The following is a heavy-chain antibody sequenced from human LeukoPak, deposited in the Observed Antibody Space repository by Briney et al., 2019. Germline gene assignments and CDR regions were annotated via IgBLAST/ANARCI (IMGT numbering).Heavy chain of an antibody. D-gene: IGHD6-19*01. CDR1: GFTFSSYN. J-gene: IGHJ3*02. V-gene: IGHV3-21*01. Sequence: GGSLRLSCAASGFTFSSYNMNWVRQAPGKGLEWVSSITSGSSYIYYADSVKGRFTISRDNAKNSLFLQMNSLRAEDTAVYYCRGPGSSGRWGVDAFDIWGQGTMVTVSS. CDR2: ITSGSSYI. CDR3: RGPGSSGRWGVDAFDI.